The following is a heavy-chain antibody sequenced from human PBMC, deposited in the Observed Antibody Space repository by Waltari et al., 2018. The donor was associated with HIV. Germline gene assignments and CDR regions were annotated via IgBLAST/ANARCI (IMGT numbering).Heavy chain of an antibody. V-gene: IGHV4-34*01. CDR1: GAPFDGHY. Sequence: VRLDQCVTNVLTPSDTLPFTRAVYGAPFDGHYWPWLRQPRGKGLEWIGAINHRGKRYYNPSLRRRLNSSVDTSKNQFSLKLASLTAADTATYYCARWRDSLGYYYQMYFFDFWSQGLLVAVSS. D-gene: IGHD2-2*01. CDR3: ARWRDSLGYYYQMYFFDF. CDR2: INHRGKR. J-gene: IGHJ4*02.